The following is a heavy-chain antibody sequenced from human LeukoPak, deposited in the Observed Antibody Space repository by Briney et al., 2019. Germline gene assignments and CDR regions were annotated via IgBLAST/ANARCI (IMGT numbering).Heavy chain of an antibody. V-gene: IGHV3-23*01. CDR1: GFTFNSYA. Sequence: PGGSLRLSCAVSGFTFNSYAMSWVRQAPGKGLEWVSAISGGGGSTYYADSVNGRFTISRDNSKNMLHLQMSSLRAEDTAVYYCATLSDAIAAAGTRNYWGQGTLVTVSS. D-gene: IGHD6-13*01. CDR2: ISGGGGST. J-gene: IGHJ4*02. CDR3: ATLSDAIAAAGTRNY.